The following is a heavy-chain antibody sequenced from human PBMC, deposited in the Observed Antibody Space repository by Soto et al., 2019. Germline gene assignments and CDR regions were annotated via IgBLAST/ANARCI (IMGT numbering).Heavy chain of an antibody. V-gene: IGHV4-30-4*02. CDR2: IYYSGTT. Sequence: SETLSLTCTVSGGSISSGDYYWIWIRHPPGKGLEWIGYIYYSGTTYYNPSLKSRVTISVDTSKNQFSLKVSSVTAADTAVYYCAREGITIFGVASYFDYWGQGTLVTVSS. CDR1: GGSISSGDYY. J-gene: IGHJ4*02. CDR3: AREGITIFGVASYFDY. D-gene: IGHD3-3*01.